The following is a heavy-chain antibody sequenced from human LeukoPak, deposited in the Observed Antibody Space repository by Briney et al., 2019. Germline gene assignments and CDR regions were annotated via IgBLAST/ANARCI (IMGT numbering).Heavy chain of an antibody. CDR3: TRGGDAHKLGNF. CDR1: DDSIRTNSYY. Sequence: PSETLTLACSVSDDSIRTNSYYWGWIRQPPGKGLEWVGSLHFSGTPYYSPSLSSRVAVSRDTSNNQFSLTLKSVTATDTAVYFCTRGGDAHKLGNFWGQGILVTVSS. V-gene: IGHV4-39*01. D-gene: IGHD2-21*01. J-gene: IGHJ4*02. CDR2: LHFSGTP.